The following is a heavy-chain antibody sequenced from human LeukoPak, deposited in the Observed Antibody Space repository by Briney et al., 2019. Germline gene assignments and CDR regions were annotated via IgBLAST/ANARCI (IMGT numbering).Heavy chain of an antibody. CDR2: INPNSGGT. J-gene: IGHJ4*02. V-gene: IGHV1-2*02. CDR3: ARDPYDSSSYYYSYFDY. CDR1: GYTFTGYY. Sequence: ASVKVSCKASGYTFTGYYMHWVRQAPGQGLEWMGWINPNSGGTKDAQKFQGRVTMTRDTSISTAYMELSRLRSDDTAVYYCARDPYDSSSYYYSYFDYWGQGTLVTVSS. D-gene: IGHD3-22*01.